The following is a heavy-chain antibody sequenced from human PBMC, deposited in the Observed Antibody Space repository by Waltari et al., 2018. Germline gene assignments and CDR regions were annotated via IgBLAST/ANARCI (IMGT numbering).Heavy chain of an antibody. J-gene: IGHJ4*02. Sequence: QVQFVQSGAEEKTPGASVKVSCKTSGYTFTSYGVRWVRQAAGQGLEWMGWISGYNGNMKYAQKFEGRVSLTTDTSTSTGHMELRSLTSDDTAVYYCVRDKQWSGHLSRNFDYWGQGTLVTVSS. D-gene: IGHD3-3*01. CDR3: VRDKQWSGHLSRNFDY. CDR1: GYTFTSYG. CDR2: ISGYNGNM. V-gene: IGHV1-18*01.